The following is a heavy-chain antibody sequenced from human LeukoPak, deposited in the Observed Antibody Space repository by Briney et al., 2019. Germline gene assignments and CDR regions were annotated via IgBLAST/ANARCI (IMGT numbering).Heavy chain of an antibody. CDR1: GGAFTRAA. D-gene: IGHD3-10*01. CDR2: VIPNSGTA. J-gene: IGHJ6*03. Sequence: SVKVSCKASGGAFTRAAVSWVRQAPGQGLEWMGGVIPNSGTADYAQKFRGSVTRTADASTSTAYMELNSLTSEDTAVYYCATPRMNYYGSGSHYSYYSLDVWGSGTAVTVSS. V-gene: IGHV1-69*13. CDR3: ATPRMNYYGSGSHYSYYSLDV.